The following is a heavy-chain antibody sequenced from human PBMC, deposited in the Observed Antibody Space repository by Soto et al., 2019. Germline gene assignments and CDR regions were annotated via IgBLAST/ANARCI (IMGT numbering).Heavy chain of an antibody. CDR3: AKEAISSAWSGDRKYYIDY. V-gene: IGHV3-9*01. CDR1: GFTFDDYA. Sequence: PGGSLSLSCAPSGFTFDDYAMHWVRPAPGKGLEWVSGITWNSGSIAYADSVKGRFTISRDNAKNSLYVQMNSLRVEDTALYYCAKEAISSAWSGDRKYYIDYWGQGTLVTVSS. J-gene: IGHJ4*02. D-gene: IGHD6-19*01. CDR2: ITWNSGSI.